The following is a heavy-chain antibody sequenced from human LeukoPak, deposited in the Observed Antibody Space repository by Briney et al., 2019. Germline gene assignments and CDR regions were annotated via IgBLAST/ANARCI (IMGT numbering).Heavy chain of an antibody. V-gene: IGHV3-74*01. CDR2: INSDGSST. J-gene: IGHJ4*02. CDR1: GFTFSSYW. Sequence: PGGSLRLSCAASGFTFSSYWMHWVRQAPRKGLVWVSRINSDGSSTSYADSVKGRFTISRDNAKNTLYLQMNSLRAEDTAVYYCAREDCSSTSCYRGNDYWGQGTLVTVSS. D-gene: IGHD2-2*02. CDR3: AREDCSSTSCYRGNDY.